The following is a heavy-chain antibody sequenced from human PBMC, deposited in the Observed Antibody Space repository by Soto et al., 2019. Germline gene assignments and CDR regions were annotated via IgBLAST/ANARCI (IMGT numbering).Heavy chain of an antibody. D-gene: IGHD6-19*01. CDR2: ISYDGSNK. J-gene: IGHJ6*02. Sequence: QVQLVESGGGVVQPGRSLRLSCAASGFTFSSYGMHWVRQAPGKGLEWVAGISYDGSNKYYADSVKGRFTISRDNSKNTLYLQMHSLRAEDTAVYYCAKDLWGAGYSSGWWGGGYYYYGMDVWGQGTTVTVSS. CDR1: GFTFSSYG. CDR3: AKDLWGAGYSSGWWGGGYYYYGMDV. V-gene: IGHV3-30*18.